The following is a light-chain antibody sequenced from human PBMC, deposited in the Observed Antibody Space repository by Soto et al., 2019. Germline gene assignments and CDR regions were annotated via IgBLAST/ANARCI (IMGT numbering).Light chain of an antibody. V-gene: IGKV4-1*01. CDR2: WAS. CDR3: QQYYSIPYT. CDR1: QSVLYSSNNKNY. J-gene: IGKJ2*01. Sequence: DIVMTQSPDSLAVSLGERATINCKSSQSVLYSSNNKNYLGWYQQKPGQSPNLLIYWASTRESGVPDRFSGSGSGTEFTLTISSLQAEDVEVYYCQQYYSIPYTFGQGTKLEIK.